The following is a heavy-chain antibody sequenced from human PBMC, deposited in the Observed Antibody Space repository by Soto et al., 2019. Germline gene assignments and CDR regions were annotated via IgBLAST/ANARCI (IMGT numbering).Heavy chain of an antibody. J-gene: IGHJ6*02. Sequence: PGGSLRLSCAASGFTFSDYYMSWIRQAPGKGLEWVSYISSSGSTIYYADSVKGRFTISRDNAKNSLYLQMNSLRAEDTAVYYCAGDADFYYYGMDVWGQGTTVTVSS. CDR1: GFTFSDYY. CDR2: ISSSGSTI. CDR3: AGDADFYYYGMDV. V-gene: IGHV3-11*01.